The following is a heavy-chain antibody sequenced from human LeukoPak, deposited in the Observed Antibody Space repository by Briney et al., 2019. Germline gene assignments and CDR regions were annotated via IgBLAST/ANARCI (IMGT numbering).Heavy chain of an antibody. CDR3: ARAKRRAHFDY. V-gene: IGHV4-34*01. J-gene: IGHJ4*02. Sequence: PSETLSLTCAVYGGSFSGYYWSWSRQPPGKGLEWIGEINHSGGTNYNPSLKSRVTISVDTSKNQFSLKLSSVTAADTAVYYCARAKRRAHFDYWGQGTLVTVSS. CDR2: INHSGGT. CDR1: GGSFSGYY. D-gene: IGHD4/OR15-4a*01.